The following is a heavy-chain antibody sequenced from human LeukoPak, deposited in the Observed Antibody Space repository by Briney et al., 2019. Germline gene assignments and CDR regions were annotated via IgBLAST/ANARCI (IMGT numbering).Heavy chain of an antibody. D-gene: IGHD6-13*01. J-gene: IGHJ4*02. V-gene: IGHV4-34*01. Sequence: SETLSLTCAVYGGSFSTYYWTWIRQPPGKGLEWIGEINHSGSTNYNPSLKSRVTISVDKSKNQFSLKLSSVTAADTAVYYCARAAAGLFDYWGQGTLVTVSS. CDR1: GGSFSTYY. CDR3: ARAAAGLFDY. CDR2: INHSGST.